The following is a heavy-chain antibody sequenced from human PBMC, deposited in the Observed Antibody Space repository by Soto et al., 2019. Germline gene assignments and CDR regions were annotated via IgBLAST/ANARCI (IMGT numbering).Heavy chain of an antibody. J-gene: IGHJ4*02. Sequence: GGSLRLSCAASGFTFRSYAMSWVRQTQEKGLEWVSSISSTSTYTHYADSLKGRFTISRDDANNSLFLQMNSLRAEDTAIYYCARDLALAGNYWGQGALVTVSS. CDR1: GFTFRSYA. V-gene: IGHV3-21*01. D-gene: IGHD6-19*01. CDR3: ARDLALAGNY. CDR2: ISSTSTYT.